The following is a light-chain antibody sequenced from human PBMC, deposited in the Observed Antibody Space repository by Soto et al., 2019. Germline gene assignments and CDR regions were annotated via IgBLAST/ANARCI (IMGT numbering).Light chain of an antibody. V-gene: IGKV2-30*01. CDR1: LILLYIDGNTY. CDR3: MQGSHWPYP. CDR2: NVS. Sequence: DVVMPQSPLSLPFTLGQPASISCRSSLILLYIDGNTYLNWFQQRPGQSPRRLIYNVSNRESAVPARVRDRGSGTDFTLKIRRVEAEDVGVYYCMQGSHWPYPFGQGTKRALK. J-gene: IGKJ2*01.